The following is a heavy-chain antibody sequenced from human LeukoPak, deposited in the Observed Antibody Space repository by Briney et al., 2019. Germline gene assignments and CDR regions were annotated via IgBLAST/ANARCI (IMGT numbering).Heavy chain of an antibody. CDR1: GFTFSSYA. J-gene: IGHJ5*02. CDR3: AKQRYFDWFPSWGNWFDP. Sequence: GGSLRLSCAASGFTFSSYAMSWVRQAPGKGLEWVSAISGSGGSTYYADSVKGRFTISRGNSKNTLYLQMNSLRAEDTAVYYCAKQRYFDWFPSWGNWFDPWGQGTLVTVSS. D-gene: IGHD3-9*01. V-gene: IGHV3-23*01. CDR2: ISGSGGST.